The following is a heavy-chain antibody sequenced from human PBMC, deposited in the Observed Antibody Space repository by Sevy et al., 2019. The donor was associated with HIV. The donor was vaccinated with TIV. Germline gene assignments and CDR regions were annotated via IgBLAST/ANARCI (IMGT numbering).Heavy chain of an antibody. Sequence: GGSLRLSCAASGFAFSTHAMHWVRQAPGKGLEWVAVISYDGTETFYAASVEGRFTISRDNSKNKLSLQINSLGPEDTAVYYCARDGGNSVKWYPLYWGHGTLVTVSS. CDR3: ARDGGNSVKWYPLY. CDR2: ISYDGTET. D-gene: IGHD2-2*01. J-gene: IGHJ4*01. V-gene: IGHV3-30-3*01. CDR1: GFAFSTHA.